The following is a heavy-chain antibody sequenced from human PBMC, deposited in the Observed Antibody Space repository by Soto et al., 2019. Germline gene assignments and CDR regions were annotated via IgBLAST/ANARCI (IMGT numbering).Heavy chain of an antibody. Sequence: ASVKVSCKASGYTFTSYGISWVRQAPGQGLEWMGWISAYNGNTNYAQKLQGRVTMTTDTSTSTAYMELRSLRSDDTAVYYCARDVMVRGVITPYYYGMDVWGQGTTVTVSS. D-gene: IGHD3-10*01. CDR1: GYTFTSYG. V-gene: IGHV1-18*01. CDR2: ISAYNGNT. J-gene: IGHJ6*02. CDR3: ARDVMVRGVITPYYYGMDV.